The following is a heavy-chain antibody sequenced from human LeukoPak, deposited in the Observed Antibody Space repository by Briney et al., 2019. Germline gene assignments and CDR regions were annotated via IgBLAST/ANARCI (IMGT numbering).Heavy chain of an antibody. V-gene: IGHV4-59*08. CDR1: GGSISSSY. CDR2: IYYSGST. Sequence: LETLSLTCTVSGGSISSSYWSWIRQPPGEGLEWIGYIYYSGSTDYNPSLKSRVTISVDTSKNQFSLKLSSVTAADAALYYCARGADSTGYYPLFYGMDVWGQGTTVTVSS. CDR3: ARGADSTGYYPLFYGMDV. J-gene: IGHJ6*02. D-gene: IGHD3-22*01.